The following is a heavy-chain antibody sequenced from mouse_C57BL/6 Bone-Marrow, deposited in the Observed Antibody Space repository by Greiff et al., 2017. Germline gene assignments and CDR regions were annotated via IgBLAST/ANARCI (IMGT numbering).Heavy chain of an antibody. CDR2: INYDGSST. J-gene: IGHJ4*01. Sequence: EVNVVESEGGLVQPGSSMKLSCTASGFTFSDYYMAWVRQVPEKGLEWVANINYDGSSTYYLDSLKSRFIISRDNAKNILYLQMSSLKSEDTATYYCARSGFYYYGSSPYAMDYWGQGTSVTVSS. D-gene: IGHD1-1*01. CDR1: GFTFSDYY. CDR3: ARSGFYYYGSSPYAMDY. V-gene: IGHV5-16*01.